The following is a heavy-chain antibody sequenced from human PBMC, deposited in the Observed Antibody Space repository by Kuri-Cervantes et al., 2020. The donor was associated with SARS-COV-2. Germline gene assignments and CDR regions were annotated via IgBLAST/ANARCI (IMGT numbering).Heavy chain of an antibody. CDR1: GYSISSSYY. CDR3: ARSGYSYGPETQGAFDI. D-gene: IGHD5-18*01. J-gene: IGHJ3*02. V-gene: IGHV4-38-2*02. Sequence: GSLRLSCTVSGYSISSSYYWGWIRQPPGKGLEWIGSIYYSGSTYYNPSLKSRVTISVDTSKNQFSLKLSSVTAADTAVYYCARSGYSYGPETQGAFDIWGQGTMVTVSS. CDR2: IYYSGST.